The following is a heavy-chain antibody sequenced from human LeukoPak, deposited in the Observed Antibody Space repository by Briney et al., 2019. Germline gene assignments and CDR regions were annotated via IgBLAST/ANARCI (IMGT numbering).Heavy chain of an antibody. Sequence: SETLSLTCTVSGGSISSGDYYWSWIRQPPGKGLEWIGYIYYSGSTYYNPSLKSRVTISEDTSKNQFSLKLSSVTAADTAVYYCARGRMVRGVIIWFDPWGQGTLVTVSS. V-gene: IGHV4-30-4*01. CDR2: IYYSGST. CDR1: GGSISSGDYY. J-gene: IGHJ5*02. D-gene: IGHD3-10*01. CDR3: ARGRMVRGVIIWFDP.